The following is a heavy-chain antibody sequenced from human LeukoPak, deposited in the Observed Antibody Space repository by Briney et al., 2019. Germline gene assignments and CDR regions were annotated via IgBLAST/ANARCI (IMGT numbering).Heavy chain of an antibody. Sequence: KTGGSLRLSCAASGFTLSSYSMNWVRQAPGKGLEWVSSISSSSSYIYYADSVKGRFTISRDSAKNSLYLQMNSLRAEDTAVYYCARDRAVVSQLWFDAFDIWGQGTVVTVSS. CDR2: ISSSSSYI. CDR3: ARDRAVVSQLWFDAFDI. CDR1: GFTLSSYS. J-gene: IGHJ3*02. D-gene: IGHD5-18*01. V-gene: IGHV3-21*04.